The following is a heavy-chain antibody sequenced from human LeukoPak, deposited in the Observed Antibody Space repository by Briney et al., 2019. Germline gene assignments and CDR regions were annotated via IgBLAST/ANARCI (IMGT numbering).Heavy chain of an antibody. V-gene: IGHV1-46*01. CDR1: GYTFAGYY. CDR2: INPSGGSA. CDR3: ARGGGGSYDSNRAFDY. J-gene: IGHJ4*02. D-gene: IGHD1-26*01. Sequence: ASVKVSCKASGYTFAGYYMHWVRQAPGQGLEWMGIINPSGGSASYAQKFQGRVTMTRDTSTSTVCMELSSLRSEDTAVYYCARGGGGSYDSNRAFDYWGQGTLVTVSS.